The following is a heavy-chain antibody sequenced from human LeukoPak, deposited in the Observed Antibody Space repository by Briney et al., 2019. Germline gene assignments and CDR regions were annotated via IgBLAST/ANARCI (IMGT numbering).Heavy chain of an antibody. Sequence: PGGSLRPSCAAAGFTFSSYCMHWVRQAPGKGLVWVSRINTDGSSRIYADSVKGRFTISRDNAKNTLYLQTNSLRAEDTAVYACAGGNGWAFDSCAERDLFTVSS. CDR2: INTDGSSR. J-gene: IGHJ4*02. D-gene: IGHD2-8*01. V-gene: IGHV3-74*01. CDR3: AGGNGWAFDS. CDR1: GFTFSSYC.